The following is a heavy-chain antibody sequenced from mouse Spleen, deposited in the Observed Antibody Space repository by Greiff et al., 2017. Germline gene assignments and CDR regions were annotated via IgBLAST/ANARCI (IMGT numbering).Heavy chain of an antibody. V-gene: IGHV1-69*02. Sequence: VQLQQPGAELVKPGASVKLSCKASGYTFTSYWMHWVKQRPGQGLEWIGEIDPSDSYTNYNQKFKGKATLTVDKSSSTAYMQLSSLTSEDSAVYYCARAHRAMDYWGQGTSVTVSS. CDR1: GYTFTSYW. CDR3: ARAHRAMDY. J-gene: IGHJ4*01. CDR2: IDPSDSYT.